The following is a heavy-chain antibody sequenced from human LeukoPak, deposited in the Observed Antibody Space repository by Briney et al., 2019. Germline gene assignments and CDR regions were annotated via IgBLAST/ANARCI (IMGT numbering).Heavy chain of an antibody. V-gene: IGHV3-21*01. D-gene: IGHD3-3*02. CDR2: ISSSSSYI. Sequence: PGGSLRLSCAASGFTFSSYSMNWVRQAPGKGLEWVSSISSSSSYIYYADSVKGRFTISRDNAKNSLYLQMNNLRAEDTAIYYCARGRRMSTVMGRVTFFYGMDVWGQGTTVTVSS. J-gene: IGHJ6*02. CDR1: GFTFSSYS. CDR3: ARGRRMSTVMGRVTFFYGMDV.